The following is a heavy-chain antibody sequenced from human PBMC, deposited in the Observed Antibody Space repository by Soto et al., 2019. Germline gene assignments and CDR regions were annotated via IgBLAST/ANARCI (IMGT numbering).Heavy chain of an antibody. CDR1: GFTFANFW. Sequence: GGSLRLSCAASGFTFANFWMHWVRQVPGEGLVWVSRINSDALTTSYADSVKGRFTISRDNARSTLYLQMNSLTADDAAVYYCAKDGRTPGHPLDYWGQGTLVTVSS. V-gene: IGHV3-74*01. CDR3: AKDGRTPGHPLDY. J-gene: IGHJ4*02. D-gene: IGHD1-26*01. CDR2: INSDALTT.